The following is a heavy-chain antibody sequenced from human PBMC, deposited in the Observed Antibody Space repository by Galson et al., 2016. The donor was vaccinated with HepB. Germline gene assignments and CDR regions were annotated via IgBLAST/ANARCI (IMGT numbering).Heavy chain of an antibody. V-gene: IGHV4-39*01. CDR2: IYYSGST. D-gene: IGHD2-15*01. CDR1: GGSISSSNYY. CDR3: ARQIVVVVAATRGVDWFDP. Sequence: ETLSLTCTVSGGSISSSNYYWGWIRQPPGKGLEWIGSIYYSGSTYYNPSLKGRVTMSVDTSKNQFSLKLNSVTAAGTAVYYCARQIVVVVAATRGVDWFDPWGQGTLVTVSS. J-gene: IGHJ5*02.